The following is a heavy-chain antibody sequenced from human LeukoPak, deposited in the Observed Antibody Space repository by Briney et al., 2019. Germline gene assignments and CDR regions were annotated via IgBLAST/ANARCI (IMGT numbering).Heavy chain of an antibody. J-gene: IGHJ4*02. D-gene: IGHD6-13*01. CDR3: AREGSSWSLDY. V-gene: IGHV3-21*01. CDR1: GFTFSGYT. Sequence: GGSLRLFCAASGFTFSGYTMSCVRQAPGRGLEWVSSISSSSNYIYYADSVKGRFTISRDNAKNSLYLQMNSLRAEDTAVYYCAREGSSWSLDYWGQGTLVTVSS. CDR2: ISSSSNYI.